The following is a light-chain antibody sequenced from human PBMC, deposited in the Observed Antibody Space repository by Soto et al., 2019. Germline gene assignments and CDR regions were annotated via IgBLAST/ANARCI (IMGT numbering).Light chain of an antibody. CDR1: SSNIGAGYD. Sequence: QSVVTQPPSVSGAPGQRVTISCTGSSSNIGAGYDVHWYQQLPGTAPKLLIYGNSNRPSGVPDRFSGSKSGTSASLAITGLQAEDEADYYCQSYDSSSLVVFGGGTQLTVL. CDR3: QSYDSSSLVV. J-gene: IGLJ2*01. V-gene: IGLV1-40*01. CDR2: GNS.